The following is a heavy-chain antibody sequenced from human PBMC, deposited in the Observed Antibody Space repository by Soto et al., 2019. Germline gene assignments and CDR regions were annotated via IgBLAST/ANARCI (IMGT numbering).Heavy chain of an antibody. CDR1: GFTFSSYG. CDR3: AKDMCAGGLGVVCYFDY. J-gene: IGHJ4*02. V-gene: IGHV3-30*18. Sequence: QVQLVESGGGVVQPGRSLRLSCAASGFTFSSYGMHWVRQAPGKGLEWVAVISYDGSNKYYADSVKGRFTISRDNSKNAVYLQMSSLRAEDTDVYYCAKDMCAGGLGVVCYFDYWGQGTLVTVSS. D-gene: IGHD2-2*01. CDR2: ISYDGSNK.